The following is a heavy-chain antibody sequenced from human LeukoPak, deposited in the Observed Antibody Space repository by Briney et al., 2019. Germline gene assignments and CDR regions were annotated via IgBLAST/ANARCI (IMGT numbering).Heavy chain of an antibody. J-gene: IGHJ4*02. D-gene: IGHD6-19*01. V-gene: IGHV4-61*02. CDR3: ARVSLGQWLVHPRYYFDY. CDR2: VYPSGNT. Sequence: SSQTLSLTCTVSGNSISNYNYYWSWVRQPAGKGLEWIGRVYPSGNTNYNPYNPSLTDRVTIDASRNQFSLILTSVTAADTAVYYCARVSLGQWLVHPRYYFDYWGQGTLVTVSS. CDR1: GNSISNYNYY.